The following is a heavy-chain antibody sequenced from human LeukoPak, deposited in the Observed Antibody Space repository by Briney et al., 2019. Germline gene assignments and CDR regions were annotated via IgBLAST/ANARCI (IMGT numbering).Heavy chain of an antibody. V-gene: IGHV3-21*01. Sequence: SGGSLRLSCAASGFTVSSNYMSWVRQAPGKGLEWVSSISSSSSYIYYADSVKGRFTISRDNAKNSLYLQMNSLRAEDTAVYYCARDGYHYYGSGTYFGYYYMDVWGKGTTVTISS. CDR1: GFTVSSNY. D-gene: IGHD3-10*01. J-gene: IGHJ6*03. CDR2: ISSSSSYI. CDR3: ARDGYHYYGSGTYFGYYYMDV.